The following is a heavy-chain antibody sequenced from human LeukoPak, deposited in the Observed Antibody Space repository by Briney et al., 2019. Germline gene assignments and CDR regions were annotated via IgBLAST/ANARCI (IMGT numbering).Heavy chain of an antibody. D-gene: IGHD2-2*01. J-gene: IGHJ6*03. CDR3: ARAGRYCSSTSCYVDEYYYYYMDV. CDR2: IYYGGST. Sequence: SETLSLTCTVSGGSISSYYWSWIRQPPGKGLEWIGYIYYGGSTNYNPSLKSRVTISVDTSKNQFSLKLSSVTAADTAVYYCARAGRYCSSTSCYVDEYYYYYMDVWGKGTTVTVSS. CDR1: GGSISSYY. V-gene: IGHV4-59*01.